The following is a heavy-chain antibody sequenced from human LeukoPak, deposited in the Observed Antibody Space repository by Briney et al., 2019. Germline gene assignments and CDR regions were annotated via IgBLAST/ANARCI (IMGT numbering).Heavy chain of an antibody. CDR3: AKVASVVVPAALYY. J-gene: IGHJ4*02. CDR1: GFTFSIYA. V-gene: IGHV3-23*01. D-gene: IGHD2-2*01. CDR2: ISGSGGST. Sequence: PGGSLRLSCAASGFTFSIYAMSWVRQAPGKGLEWVSAISGSGGSTDYADSVKGRFTISRDNSKNTLYLQMNSLRAEDTAVYYCAKVASVVVPAALYYWGQGTLVTVSS.